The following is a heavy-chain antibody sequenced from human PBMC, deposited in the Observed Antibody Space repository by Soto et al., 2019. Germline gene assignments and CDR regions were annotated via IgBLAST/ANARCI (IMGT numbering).Heavy chain of an antibody. CDR1: GYSFTSYW. Sequence: PGESLKISCKGSGYSFTSYWIGWVRQMPGKGLEWMGIIYPGDSDTRYSPSFQGQVTISADKSISTAYVEVNNLRSEDTAVFYCAKGNNYGDRRRGDAFDFWGQGTMVTVSS. CDR2: IYPGDSDT. V-gene: IGHV5-51*01. D-gene: IGHD4-17*01. J-gene: IGHJ3*01. CDR3: AKGNNYGDRRRGDAFDF.